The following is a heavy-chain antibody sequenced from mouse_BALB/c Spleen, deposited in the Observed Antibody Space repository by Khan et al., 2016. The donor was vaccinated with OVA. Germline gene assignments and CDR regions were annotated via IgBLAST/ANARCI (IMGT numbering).Heavy chain of an antibody. J-gene: IGHJ3*01. CDR1: GYTFTDYY. Sequence: QVQLQQSGAELARPGASVKLSCKVSGYTFTDYYINWVKQRTGQGLEWIGEISPGSGDTYYNERFKGKATLTADKSSSTAYMQLSSLTSEASAVYSCARRNYFGYTFAYWGQGTLVTVSA. CDR3: ARRNYFGYTFAY. CDR2: ISPGSGDT. V-gene: IGHV1-77*01. D-gene: IGHD1-2*01.